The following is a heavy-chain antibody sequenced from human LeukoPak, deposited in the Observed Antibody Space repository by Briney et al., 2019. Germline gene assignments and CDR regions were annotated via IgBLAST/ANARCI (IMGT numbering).Heavy chain of an antibody. V-gene: IGHV3-33*06. J-gene: IGHJ4*02. CDR3: GKEFSNSWLF. D-gene: IGHD6-13*01. CDR2: IWYDGSNK. Sequence: PGRSLRLSCAASGFTFSSYGMHWVRQAPGKGLEWVAVIWYDGSNKYYADSVKGRFTISRDNSKNTLYLQMNSLRAEDTAVYYCGKEFSNSWLFWGQGTLVTVSS. CDR1: GFTFSSYG.